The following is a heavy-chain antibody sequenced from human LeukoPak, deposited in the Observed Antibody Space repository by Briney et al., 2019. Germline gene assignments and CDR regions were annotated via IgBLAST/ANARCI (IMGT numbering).Heavy chain of an antibody. J-gene: IGHJ4*02. CDR1: GGSISSGDYY. Sequence: PSETLSLTCTVSGGSISSGDYYWSWIRQPPGKGLEWIGYIYYRGSTYYNPSLKSRVTISVDTSKNQFSLKLSSVTAADTAVYYCARDGPPFGEPYLDYWGQGTLVTVSS. D-gene: IGHD3-10*01. CDR2: IYYRGST. V-gene: IGHV4-30-4*01. CDR3: ARDGPPFGEPYLDY.